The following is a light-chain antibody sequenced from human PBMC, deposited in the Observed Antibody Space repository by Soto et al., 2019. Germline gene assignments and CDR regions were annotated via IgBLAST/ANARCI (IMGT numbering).Light chain of an antibody. CDR2: AAS. J-gene: IGKJ1*01. CDR1: QSISSY. Sequence: DIQMTQSPSYLSASVGDRVTITCRASQSISSYLNWYQQKPGKAPKLLIYAASSLQSGVPSRFSGSGSGTDFTLTISSLQPEDFATYYCQQSYSTPPVTFGQGTKVDIK. CDR3: QQSYSTPPVT. V-gene: IGKV1-39*01.